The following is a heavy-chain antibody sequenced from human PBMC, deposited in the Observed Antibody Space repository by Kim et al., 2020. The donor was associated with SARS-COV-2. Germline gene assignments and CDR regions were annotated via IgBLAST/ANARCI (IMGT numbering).Heavy chain of an antibody. CDR3: AMGPLSYEREWFAHYFDY. CDR2: ISYDGSNK. CDR1: GFTFSSYG. Sequence: GGSLRLSCAASGFTFSSYGMHWVRQAPGKGLEWVAVISYDGSNKYYADSVKGRFTISRDNSKNTLYLQMNSLRAEDTAVYYCAMGPLSYEREWFAHYFDYWGQGTLVTVSS. V-gene: IGHV3-30*03. J-gene: IGHJ4*02. D-gene: IGHD5-18*01.